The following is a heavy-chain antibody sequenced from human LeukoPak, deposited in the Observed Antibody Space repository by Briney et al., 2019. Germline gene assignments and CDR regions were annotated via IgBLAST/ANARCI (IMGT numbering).Heavy chain of an antibody. V-gene: IGHV3-30*18. CDR3: AKEAGANYFDY. CDR1: GLTFSSYG. J-gene: IGHJ4*02. D-gene: IGHD3-10*01. Sequence: GRSLRLSCAASGLTFSSYGMHWVRQAPGKGLEWVAVISYDGSNKYYADSVKGRFTISRDNSKNTLYLQMNSLRAEDTAVYYCAKEAGANYFDYWGQGTLVTVSS. CDR2: ISYDGSNK.